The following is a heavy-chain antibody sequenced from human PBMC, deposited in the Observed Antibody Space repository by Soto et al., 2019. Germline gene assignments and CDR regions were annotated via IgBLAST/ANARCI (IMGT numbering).Heavy chain of an antibody. Sequence: QVQLVESGGGLVKPGGSLRLSCAASGFSFSDYYMNWIRQAPGKGLEWLSYISNTGSYTNYAGSVRGRFTISRDSADSSLYLDMNGLRAEDTAVYYCARAKLVVQGRIDYWGQGTLVTVSS. D-gene: IGHD3-22*01. CDR3: ARAKLVVQGRIDY. J-gene: IGHJ4*02. V-gene: IGHV3-11*06. CDR2: ISNTGSYT. CDR1: GFSFSDYY.